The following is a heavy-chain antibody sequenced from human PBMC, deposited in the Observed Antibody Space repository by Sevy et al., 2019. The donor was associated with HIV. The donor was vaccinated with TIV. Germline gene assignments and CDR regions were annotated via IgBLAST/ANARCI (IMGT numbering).Heavy chain of an antibody. D-gene: IGHD4-17*01. J-gene: IGHJ4*02. V-gene: IGHV3-48*03. CDR1: GFTFSSYG. CDR2: ISNSGTAI. Sequence: GGSLRLSCAASGFTFSSYGMNWVRQAPGKGLEWVSYISNSGTAIYYSDSVKGRFTISRDNTRNSLFLQMNSLRAEDTAVYYCARDLPPSATTVAHFDCWGQGTLVTVSS. CDR3: ARDLPPSATTVAHFDC.